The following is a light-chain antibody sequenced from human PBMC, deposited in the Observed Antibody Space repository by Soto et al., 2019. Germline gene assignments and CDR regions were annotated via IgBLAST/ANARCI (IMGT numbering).Light chain of an antibody. J-gene: IGLJ3*02. V-gene: IGLV2-23*01. CDR1: STDVGAYHL. CDR2: ETT. CDR3: SSYTGSYTLM. Sequence: SALTQPASVSGSPGQSITISCTGSSTDVGAYHLVSWYQHLPGKVPQLIIYETTKRPSRVSNRFSGSKSGNTASLTISGLLAEDEADYYCSSYTGSYTLMFGGGTKLTVL.